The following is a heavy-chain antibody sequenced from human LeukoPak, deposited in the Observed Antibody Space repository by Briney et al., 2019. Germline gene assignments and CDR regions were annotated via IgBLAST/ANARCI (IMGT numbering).Heavy chain of an antibody. V-gene: IGHV4-59*10. J-gene: IGHJ4*02. Sequence: PSEALSLTCAVYAGSFSGYYWSWIRQPAAKGLEWIGRIYTSGSTNYNPTLKSRVTISVDTSKNQFSLKLSSVTAADTAVCYCARVGYYGSGSYPAIDYWGQGTLVTVSS. CDR3: ARVGYYGSGSYPAIDY. D-gene: IGHD3-10*01. CDR2: IYTSGST. CDR1: AGSFSGYY.